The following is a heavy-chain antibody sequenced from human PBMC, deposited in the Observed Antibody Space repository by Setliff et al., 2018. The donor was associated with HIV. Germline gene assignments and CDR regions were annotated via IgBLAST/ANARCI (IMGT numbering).Heavy chain of an antibody. Sequence: GGSLRLSCAASGFTFRDHYMDWVRQAPGKGLEWVGRTGNKASSDTTQYAASVKGRFTISRDDSLGIAYLQLNSLKSEDTGVYYCTRTPGPWQNYFDYWGQGTPVTVSS. CDR1: GFTFRDHY. D-gene: IGHD2-15*01. J-gene: IGHJ4*02. CDR2: TGNKASSDTT. CDR3: TRTPGPWQNYFDY. V-gene: IGHV3-72*01.